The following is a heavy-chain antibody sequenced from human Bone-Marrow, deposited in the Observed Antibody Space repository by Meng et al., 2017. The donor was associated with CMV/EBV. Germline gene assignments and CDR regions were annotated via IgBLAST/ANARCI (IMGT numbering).Heavy chain of an antibody. CDR1: GFTFSSYE. V-gene: IGHV3-48*03. Sequence: GESLKISCAASGFTFSSYEMNWVRQAPGKGLEWVSYISSSGNTIYYADSVKGRFTISRNNAKNSLYLQMNSLRGEDTAVYYCARGQMYYDFWSGTQNWFDPWGQGTLVTVSS. D-gene: IGHD3-3*01. J-gene: IGHJ5*02. CDR3: ARGQMYYDFWSGTQNWFDP. CDR2: ISSSGNTI.